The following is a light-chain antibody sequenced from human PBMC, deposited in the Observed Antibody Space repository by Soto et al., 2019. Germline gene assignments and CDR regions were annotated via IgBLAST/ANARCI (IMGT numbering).Light chain of an antibody. Sequence: ALTQPASVSWSPGQSITISCTGTSSDVGGYNYVSWYQQHPGKAPKLMIYDVSNRPSGVSYRFSGSKSGNTASLTISGLQAEDEGDFYCSSYTSSGTDVFGTGTKVTVL. CDR2: DVS. V-gene: IGLV2-14*03. J-gene: IGLJ1*01. CDR3: SSYTSSGTDV. CDR1: SSDVGGYNY.